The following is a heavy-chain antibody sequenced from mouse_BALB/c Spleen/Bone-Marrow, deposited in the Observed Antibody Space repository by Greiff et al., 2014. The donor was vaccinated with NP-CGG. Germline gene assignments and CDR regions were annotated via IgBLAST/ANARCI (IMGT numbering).Heavy chain of an antibody. J-gene: IGHJ4*01. CDR2: IDPANGNT. CDR3: ARWEYYAMDY. Sequence: DVKLQESRAELVKPGASVKLSCTASGFNIKDTYMHWVKQRPEQGLEWIGRIDPANGNTKYDPKFQGRATITADTSSNTAYLQLSSLTSEDTAVYYCARWEYYAMDYWGQGTSVTVSS. V-gene: IGHV14-3*02. D-gene: IGHD4-1*01. CDR1: GFNIKDTY.